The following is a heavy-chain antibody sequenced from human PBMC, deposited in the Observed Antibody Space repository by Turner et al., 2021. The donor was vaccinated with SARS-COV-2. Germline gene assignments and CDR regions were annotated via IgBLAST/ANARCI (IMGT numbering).Heavy chain of an antibody. J-gene: IGHJ6*02. V-gene: IGHV3-30-3*01. D-gene: IGHD3-22*01. Sequence: QVQLVESGGGVVQPGRSRRLSCAASGFTFSSYAMNWVRQAPGKGLEWVAVISYDGSNKYYADSVKGRFTISRDNSKNTLYLQMNSLRAEDTAVYYCAGIQSYDRSDYYGMDVWGQGTTVTVSS. CDR3: AGIQSYDRSDYYGMDV. CDR2: ISYDGSNK. CDR1: GFTFSSYA.